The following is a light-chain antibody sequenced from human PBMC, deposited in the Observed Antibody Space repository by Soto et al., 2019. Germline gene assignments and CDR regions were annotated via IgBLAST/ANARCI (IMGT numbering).Light chain of an antibody. J-gene: IGKJ1*01. CDR3: QQYGSSPWT. Sequence: EIVLTQSPGTLSLSPGERATLSCRASQSVSSSYLAWYQQKPGQAPRLLIYGASSRATGIPDRFSGSGSGTDFTRTISRLEPEDFAVYDCQQYGSSPWTFGQGTKVEIK. CDR2: GAS. V-gene: IGKV3-20*01. CDR1: QSVSSSY.